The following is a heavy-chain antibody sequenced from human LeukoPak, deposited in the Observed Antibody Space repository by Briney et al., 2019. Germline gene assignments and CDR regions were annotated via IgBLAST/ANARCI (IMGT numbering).Heavy chain of an antibody. CDR3: TRGTMVRGAKYYFDS. D-gene: IGHD3-10*01. CDR2: IRSEAHGGTS. V-gene: IGHV3-49*04. Sequence: PGGSLRLSCLASGFNFGDYAKTWVRQAPGKGLEWISLIRSEAHGGTSEYAASVRGRFTISRDDSHSTVVLQMNSLRIEDTGVYFCTRGTMVRGAKYYFDSWGQGALVTVSS. J-gene: IGHJ4*02. CDR1: GFNFGDYA.